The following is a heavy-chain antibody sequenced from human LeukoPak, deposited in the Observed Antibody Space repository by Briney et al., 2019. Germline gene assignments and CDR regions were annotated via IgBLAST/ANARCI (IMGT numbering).Heavy chain of an antibody. V-gene: IGHV3-30*02. D-gene: IGHD3-3*01. CDR3: AKAVGGYYPYYFDY. J-gene: IGHJ4*02. Sequence: PGGSLRLSCAASGFTFSSYGMHWVRQAPGKGLEWVAFIRYEGSNKYYADSVKGRFTISRDNSKNTLYLQMNSLRAEDTAVYYCAKAVGGYYPYYFDYWGQGTLVTVSS. CDR1: GFTFSSYG. CDR2: IRYEGSNK.